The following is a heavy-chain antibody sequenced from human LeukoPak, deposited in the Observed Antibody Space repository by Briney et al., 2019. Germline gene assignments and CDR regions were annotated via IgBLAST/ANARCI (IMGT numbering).Heavy chain of an antibody. V-gene: IGHV3-30*02. J-gene: IGHJ3*02. CDR3: ARGNSNGFDI. D-gene: IGHD1-7*01. CDR1: GFSFSDYG. CDR2: ILYDGTGQ. Sequence: GSLRLSCAASGFSFSDYGMDWVRQAPGRGLEWVSFILYDGTGQYYADSVKGRLTISRDNSKNMLYLQLNSVRPDDTAVYYCARGNSNGFDIWGQGTMVTVSS.